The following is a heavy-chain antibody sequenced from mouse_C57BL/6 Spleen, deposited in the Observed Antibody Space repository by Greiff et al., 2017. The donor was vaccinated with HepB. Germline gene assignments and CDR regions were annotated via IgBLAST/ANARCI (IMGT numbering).Heavy chain of an antibody. J-gene: IGHJ4*01. CDR1: GFTFSDYG. CDR2: ISSGSSTI. CDR3: ARVFTTVVAMDY. V-gene: IGHV5-17*01. D-gene: IGHD1-1*01. Sequence: DVHLVESGGGLVKPGGSLKLSCAASGFTFSDYGMHWVRQAPEKGLEWVAYISSGSSTIYYADTVKGRFTISRDNAKNTLFLQMTSLRSEDTAMYYCARVFTTVVAMDYWGQGTSVTVSS.